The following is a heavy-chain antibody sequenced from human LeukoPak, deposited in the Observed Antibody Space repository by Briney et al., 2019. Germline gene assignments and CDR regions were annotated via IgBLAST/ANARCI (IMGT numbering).Heavy chain of an antibody. CDR1: GGSISSGDYY. V-gene: IGHV4-30-4*08. CDR3: ARGSDYYDSSGYYYYFDY. D-gene: IGHD3-22*01. CDR2: IYYSGST. Sequence: PSETLSLTCTVSGGSISSGDYYWSWIRQPPGKGLEWIGYIYYSGSTYYNPSLKSRVTISVDTSKNQFSLKLSSVTAADTAVYYCARGSDYYDSSGYYYYFDYWGQGTLVTVSS. J-gene: IGHJ4*02.